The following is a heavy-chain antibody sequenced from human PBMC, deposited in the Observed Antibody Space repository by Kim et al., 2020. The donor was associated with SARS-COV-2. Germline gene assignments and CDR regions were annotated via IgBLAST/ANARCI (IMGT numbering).Heavy chain of an antibody. CDR3: ARRYFYGSGSYGMDV. D-gene: IGHD3-10*01. Sequence: GGSLRLSCAASGFTVSSSYMSWVRQAPGEGLEWVSITYSGFGTYYADSVKGRFTISRDDSKNTLHLQMNSLRADDTAVYYCARRYFYGSGSYGMDVWGQGTTVTVSS. V-gene: IGHV3-53*01. CDR1: GFTVSSSY. CDR2: TYSGFGT. J-gene: IGHJ6*02.